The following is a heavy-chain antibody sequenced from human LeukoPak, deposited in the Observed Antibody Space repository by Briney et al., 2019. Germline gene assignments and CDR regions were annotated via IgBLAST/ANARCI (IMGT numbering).Heavy chain of an antibody. CDR3: AKGVRITMVRGAFDI. J-gene: IGHJ3*02. CDR2: IRASGGAT. V-gene: IGHV3-9*01. Sequence: PGGTLRLSCAASGFTFKKYDVTWVRQAPGKGLEWVSGIRASGGATYYADSVRGRFTISRDNAKNSLYLQMNSLRAEDTALYYCAKGVRITMVRGAFDIWGQGTMVTVSS. CDR1: GFTFKKYD. D-gene: IGHD3-10*01.